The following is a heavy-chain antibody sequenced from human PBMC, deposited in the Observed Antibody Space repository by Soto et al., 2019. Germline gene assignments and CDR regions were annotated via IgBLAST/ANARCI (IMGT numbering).Heavy chain of an antibody. CDR3: ARVDLEGRYFARFDY. J-gene: IGHJ4*02. CDR1: GYAFTSYR. V-gene: IGHV1-18*01. CDR2: ISAYNGHT. D-gene: IGHD3-9*01. Sequence: QVQLVQSGAEVKKPGASVKVSCKASGYAFTSYRISWVRQAPGQGLEWMGWISAYNGHTNYAQKLQGRVTMTTDTSTSTAYMELRSLRSDDTAVYYCARVDLEGRYFARFDYWGQGTLVTVSS.